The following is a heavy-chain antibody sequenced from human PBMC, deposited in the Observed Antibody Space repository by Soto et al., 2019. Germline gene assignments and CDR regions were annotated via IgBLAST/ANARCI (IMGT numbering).Heavy chain of an antibody. CDR2: ISGSGAP. D-gene: IGHD1-26*01. V-gene: IGHV3-11*01. J-gene: IGHJ6*04. Sequence: QVQLVESGGDLVKPGGSLRLSCAASGFTFSDYYMSWVRQAPGKGLEWISYISGSGAPYYADSVKGRFTISRDNAKNSLYLQMNSLRVEDTAVYYCARGPELDVWGTGTTVTVSS. CDR3: ARGPELDV. CDR1: GFTFSDYY.